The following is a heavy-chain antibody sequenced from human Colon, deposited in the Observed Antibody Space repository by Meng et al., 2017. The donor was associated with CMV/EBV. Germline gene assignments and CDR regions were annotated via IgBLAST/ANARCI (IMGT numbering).Heavy chain of an antibody. CDR3: ARENSGYDNRRGFDY. D-gene: IGHD5-12*01. CDR1: GYTFTDYY. Sequence: QVHLVQSGAEVKKPGASVKVSCTASGYTFTDYYIHWVRQATGQGLEWMGWMNPNSGNTGYAQKFQGRVTMTRNTSISTAYMELSGLRSEDTAVYYCARENSGYDNRRGFDYWGQGTLVTVSS. J-gene: IGHJ4*02. V-gene: IGHV1-8*02. CDR2: MNPNSGNT.